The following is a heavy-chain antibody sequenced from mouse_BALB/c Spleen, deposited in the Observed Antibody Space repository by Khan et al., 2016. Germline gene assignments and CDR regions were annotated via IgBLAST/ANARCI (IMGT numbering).Heavy chain of an antibody. J-gene: IGHJ4*01. D-gene: IGHD2-1*01. CDR2: IDPANGNT. CDR1: GFNIKDTY. V-gene: IGHV14-3*02. Sequence: EVQLQESGAELVKPGASVKLSCTAAGFNIKDTYMHWVKQRPEQGLEWIGRIDPANGNTKYDPKFQGKATITADTSSNTAYLQLNSLTSEDTAVYYCARANYGNYEEGYTMDYGGQGTSVTVSS. CDR3: ARANYGNYEEGYTMDY.